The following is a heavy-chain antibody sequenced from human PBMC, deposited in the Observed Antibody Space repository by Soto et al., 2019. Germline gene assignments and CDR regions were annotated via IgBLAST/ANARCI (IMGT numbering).Heavy chain of an antibody. J-gene: IGHJ5*02. V-gene: IGHV3-23*01. Sequence: XGSLKLSCTAAGVTFSRHAMSWVRQAPGKGLDWVSAISGSGGSTYYADSVKGRFTISRDNSKNTLYLQRNSLRAEDTAVYYCAKDHYYDSSGYYYVNWFDHWGQGNLVTVSS. CDR2: ISGSGGST. D-gene: IGHD3-22*01. CDR3: AKDHYYDSSGYYYVNWFDH. CDR1: GVTFSRHA.